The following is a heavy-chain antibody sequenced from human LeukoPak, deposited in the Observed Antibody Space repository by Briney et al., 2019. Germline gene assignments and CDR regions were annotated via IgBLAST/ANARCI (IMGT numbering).Heavy chain of an antibody. D-gene: IGHD3-10*01. CDR1: GGSISPYF. Sequence: SETLSLTCSVSGGSISPYFWSWIRQPPGKGLEWIGYIAYSGSTNYNPSLKSRVTISVDTSKNQFSLRLNSVTTADTAVYYCARDDYRGVTNFDPWGQGTLVTASS. CDR2: IAYSGST. J-gene: IGHJ5*02. CDR3: ARDDYRGVTNFDP. V-gene: IGHV4-59*01.